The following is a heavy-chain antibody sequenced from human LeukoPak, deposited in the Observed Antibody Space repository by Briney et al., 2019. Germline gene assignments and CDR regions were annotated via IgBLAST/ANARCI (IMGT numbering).Heavy chain of an antibody. V-gene: IGHV3-23*01. CDR2: ISGSDGNT. D-gene: IGHD3-22*01. CDR3: AREDSNGYYDY. Sequence: GRSLRLSCPASGFTFSTYAMNWVRQAPGNWPGCHSAISGSDGNTYYADSVKGRFTMSRDNSKNTVYLQMNSLRAEDTAVYYCAREDSNGYYDYWGQGTLVTVPS. CDR1: GFTFSTYA. J-gene: IGHJ4*02.